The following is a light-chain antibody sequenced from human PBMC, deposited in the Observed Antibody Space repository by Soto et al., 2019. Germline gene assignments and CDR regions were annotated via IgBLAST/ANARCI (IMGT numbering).Light chain of an antibody. Sequence: DIQLTQSPSFLSASVGYRVTITCRACQGISSYLAWYQQKPGKAPKLLIYAASTLQSGVPSRFSGSGSGTEFTLTISSLQPEDFATYYCQQLNSYPLTFGGGTKVDIK. V-gene: IGKV1-9*01. CDR1: QGISSY. J-gene: IGKJ4*01. CDR2: AAS. CDR3: QQLNSYPLT.